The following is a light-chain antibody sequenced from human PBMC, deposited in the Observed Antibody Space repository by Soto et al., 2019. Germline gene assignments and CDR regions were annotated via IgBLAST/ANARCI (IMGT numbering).Light chain of an antibody. Sequence: EVVFTQSPATLSLSPGEGATLSCRASQSIGNYLAWYQQKPGQAPRLLIYATSNRATGIPARFSGSGSGTDFTLTISSXEPEDFAVYYCQQRSSWPFTFGPGTKVDIK. CDR2: ATS. J-gene: IGKJ3*01. CDR1: QSIGNY. V-gene: IGKV3-11*01. CDR3: QQRSSWPFT.